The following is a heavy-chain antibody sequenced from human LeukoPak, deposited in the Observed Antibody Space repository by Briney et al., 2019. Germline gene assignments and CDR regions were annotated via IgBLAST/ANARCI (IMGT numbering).Heavy chain of an antibody. CDR3: AKHSGSYFVYYFDY. V-gene: IGHV3-23*01. CDR1: GFTFSSYG. CDR2: ISGSGYNT. D-gene: IGHD1-26*01. Sequence: GGSLRLSCGVSGFTFSSYGMSWVRQAPGKGLEGVSVISGSGYNTDYADSVKSRFTISRDNYRLYLQMNSLRPEDTAVYYCAKHSGSYFVYYFDYWGQGTLVTVSS. J-gene: IGHJ4*02.